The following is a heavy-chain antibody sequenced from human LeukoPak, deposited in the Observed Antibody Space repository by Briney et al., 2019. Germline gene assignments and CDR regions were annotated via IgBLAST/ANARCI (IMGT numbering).Heavy chain of an antibody. CDR1: GFTFSNYG. V-gene: IGHV3-30*02. J-gene: IGHJ3*02. Sequence: GGSLRLSCAASGFTFSNYGMHWVRQAPDKGLEWVAFVRYDGDKTYYADSVKGRFTISRDNSKTTLYLQMNSLKPDDTAVYYCARDGTFDAFDIWGQGTMVTVSS. CDR2: VRYDGDKT. CDR3: ARDGTFDAFDI. D-gene: IGHD1-26*01.